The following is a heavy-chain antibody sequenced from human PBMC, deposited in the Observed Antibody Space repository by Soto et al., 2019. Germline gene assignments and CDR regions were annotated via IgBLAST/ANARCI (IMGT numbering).Heavy chain of an antibody. CDR2: ISSNGGTT. J-gene: IGHJ4*02. D-gene: IGHD1-1*01. Sequence: EVQLAESGGGMVQPGGSLRLSFVASGFTFSSYAMHWVRQAPGKGLEYVSSISSNGGTTYYGTSVKGRFTISRDNSKNTVHLQMGSLRAEDMAVYYCVRRVSGNDDYWGQGPLVTVSS. CDR3: VRRVSGNDDY. V-gene: IGHV3-64*01. CDR1: GFTFSSYA.